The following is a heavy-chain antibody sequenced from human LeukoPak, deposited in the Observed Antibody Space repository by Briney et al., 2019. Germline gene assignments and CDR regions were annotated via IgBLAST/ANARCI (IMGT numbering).Heavy chain of an antibody. CDR2: ISWNSGSI. Sequence: HPGGSLRLSCAASGFTFDDYAMLWVRQAPGKGLEWVSGISWNSGSIGYADSVKGRFTISRDNAKKSLYLQMNSLRAEYTALYYCAKAPYDFWSGYSGPFDYWGQGTLVTVSS. CDR1: GFTFDDYA. D-gene: IGHD3-3*01. CDR3: AKAPYDFWSGYSGPFDY. V-gene: IGHV3-9*01. J-gene: IGHJ4*02.